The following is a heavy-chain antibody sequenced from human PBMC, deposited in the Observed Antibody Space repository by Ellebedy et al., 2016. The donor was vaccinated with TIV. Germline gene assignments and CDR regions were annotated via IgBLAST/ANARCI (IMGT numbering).Heavy chain of an antibody. D-gene: IGHD1-1*01. J-gene: IGHJ4*02. Sequence: PGGSLRLSCAASGFTFSSYAMHWVRQAPGKGLEWVAVISYDGSNKYYADSVKGRFTISSDNSTNTLYLQMNNVRAEDTAIYYCARDPDTTGWTDPFDAWGQGALVTVSS. CDR3: ARDPDTTGWTDPFDA. CDR2: ISYDGSNK. CDR1: GFTFSSYA. V-gene: IGHV3-30-3*01.